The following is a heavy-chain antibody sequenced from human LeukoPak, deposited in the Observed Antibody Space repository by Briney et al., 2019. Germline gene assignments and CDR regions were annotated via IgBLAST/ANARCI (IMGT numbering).Heavy chain of an antibody. Sequence: GGSLRLSCAASGFTFDDFTLHWIRHTPEKGLEWVSLITWDGSGTYYADSVRGRFTISRDNTKNSLFLQMHSLRTEDTALYYCTKSDRPPVAPFDHWGQGTLVTVSS. V-gene: IGHV3-43*01. D-gene: IGHD6-19*01. J-gene: IGHJ4*02. CDR1: GFTFDDFT. CDR3: TKSDRPPVAPFDH. CDR2: ITWDGSGT.